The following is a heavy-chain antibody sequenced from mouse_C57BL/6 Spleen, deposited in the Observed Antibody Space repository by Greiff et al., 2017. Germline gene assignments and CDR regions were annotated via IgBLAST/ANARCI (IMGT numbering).Heavy chain of an antibody. V-gene: IGHV1-54*01. J-gene: IGHJ1*03. CDR1: GYAFTNYL. Sequence: QVQLQQSGAELVRPGTSVKVSCKASGYAFTNYLIEWVKQRPGQGLEWIGVINPGSGGTNYNEKFKGKATLTADKSSSTAYMQLNSLTSEDSAVYFCARTYVGVWGTGATVAVAS. CDR2: INPGSGGT. CDR3: ARTYVGV.